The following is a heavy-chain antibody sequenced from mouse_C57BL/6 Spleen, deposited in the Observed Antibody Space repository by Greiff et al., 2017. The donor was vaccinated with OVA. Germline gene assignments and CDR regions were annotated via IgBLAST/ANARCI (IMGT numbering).Heavy chain of an antibody. CDR3: AREGSSLDAMDY. V-gene: IGHV1-55*01. J-gene: IGHJ4*01. CDR2: IYPGSGST. D-gene: IGHD1-1*01. CDR1: GYTFTSYW. Sequence: QVQLQQPGAELVKPGASVKMSCKASGYTFTSYWITWVKQRPGQGLEWIGDIYPGSGSTNYNEKFKSKATLTVDTSSSTAYMQLSSLTSEDSAVYYCAREGSSLDAMDYWGQGTSVTVSS.